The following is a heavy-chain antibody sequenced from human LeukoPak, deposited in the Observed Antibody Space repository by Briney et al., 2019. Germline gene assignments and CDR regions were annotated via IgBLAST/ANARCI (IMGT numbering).Heavy chain of an antibody. D-gene: IGHD1-26*01. CDR1: GFTFSSYA. J-gene: IGHJ4*02. Sequence: PGGSLRLSCAASGFTFSSYAMHWVRQAPGKGLEWMGGFDPEDGETIYAQKFQGRVTMTEDTSTDTAYMELSSLRSEDTAVYYCATAHSGSYFNFDYWGQGTLVTVSS. V-gene: IGHV1-24*01. CDR3: ATAHSGSYFNFDY. CDR2: FDPEDGET.